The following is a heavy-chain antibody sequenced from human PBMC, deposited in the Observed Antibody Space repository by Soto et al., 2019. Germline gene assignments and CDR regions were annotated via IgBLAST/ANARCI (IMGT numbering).Heavy chain of an antibody. CDR1: GFTFISYL. CDR2: INSDGSST. CDR3: ARDSGFYYYYYMDG. Sequence: PGGSLRLSCAASGFTFISYLMHWVLQAPGKGLVWVSRINSDGSSTSYADSVKGRFTISRDNAKNTLYLQMNSLRAEDTAVYYCARDSGFYYYYYMDGWGKGTTVTVAS. J-gene: IGHJ6*03. V-gene: IGHV3-74*01. D-gene: IGHD5-12*01.